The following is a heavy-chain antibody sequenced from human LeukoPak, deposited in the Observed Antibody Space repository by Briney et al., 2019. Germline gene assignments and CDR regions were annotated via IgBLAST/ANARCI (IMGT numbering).Heavy chain of an antibody. D-gene: IGHD3-10*01. J-gene: IGHJ5*02. CDR3: AKDSWFGELMTWFDP. CDR2: IYSGGST. V-gene: IGHV3-53*05. CDR1: GFTVSSNY. Sequence: GGSLRLSCAASGFTVSSNYMSWVRQAPGKGLEWVSVIYSGGSTYYADSVKGRFTISRDNSKNTLYLQMNSLRAEDTAVYYCAKDSWFGELMTWFDPWGQGTLVTVSS.